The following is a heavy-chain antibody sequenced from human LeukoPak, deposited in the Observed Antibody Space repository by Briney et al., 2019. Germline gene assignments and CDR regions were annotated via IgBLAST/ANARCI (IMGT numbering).Heavy chain of an antibody. Sequence: ASVKVSCKASGGTFSSYAISWVRQAPGQGLEWMGGIIPIFGTANYAQKFQGRVTITTDESTSTAYVELSSLRSEDTAVYYCASNTIFGVVINYYYYMDVWGKGTTVTVSS. J-gene: IGHJ6*03. D-gene: IGHD3-3*01. V-gene: IGHV1-69*05. CDR2: IIPIFGTA. CDR3: ASNTIFGVVINYYYYMDV. CDR1: GGTFSSYA.